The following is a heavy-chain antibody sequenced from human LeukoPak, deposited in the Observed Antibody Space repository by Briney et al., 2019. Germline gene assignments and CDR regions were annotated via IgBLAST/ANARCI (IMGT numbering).Heavy chain of an antibody. CDR1: GFTFDDYA. J-gene: IGHJ6*02. CDR3: ARDCSGGSCYYYYGMDV. Sequence: GGSLRLSCAPSGFTFDDYAMHWVRQAPGKGLEWVANIKRDGSEKYYVDSVKGRFTISRDNAKNSLYLQMNSLRAEDTAVYYCARDCSGGSCYYYYGMDVWGQGTTDTVSS. D-gene: IGHD2-15*01. CDR2: IKRDGSEK. V-gene: IGHV3-7*01.